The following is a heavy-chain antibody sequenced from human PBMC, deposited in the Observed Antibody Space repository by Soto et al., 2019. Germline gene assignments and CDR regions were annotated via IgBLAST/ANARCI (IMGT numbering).Heavy chain of an antibody. Sequence: EVQLWESGGGLVQPGGSLRLSCAASGFILSSNAMSWVRQAPGKGLEWVSTISGGGGDTSYADSVKGRFTISRDSSKNTLFLQMNSLRGEDTAIYYCAKRAYPFYFDSWGQGTLVTVSS. CDR2: ISGGGGDT. V-gene: IGHV3-23*01. D-gene: IGHD2-2*02. CDR3: AKRAYPFYFDS. J-gene: IGHJ4*02. CDR1: GFILSSNA.